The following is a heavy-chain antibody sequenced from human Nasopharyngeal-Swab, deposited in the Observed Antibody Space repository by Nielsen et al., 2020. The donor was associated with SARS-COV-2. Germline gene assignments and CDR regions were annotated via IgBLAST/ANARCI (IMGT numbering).Heavy chain of an antibody. CDR1: GYTFTAYY. CDR3: ARDYGGWYDILTGYLDC. CDR2: INPTTGAT. V-gene: IGHV1-2*06. J-gene: IGHJ4*02. Sequence: ASVQVSCKASGYTFTAYYMHCVRQAPRQGLEWMGRINPTTGATRYAQKFQGRVTMTRDTSITTAYMELTRLRSDDTAVYYCARDYGGWYDILTGYLDCWGQGTLVAVSS. D-gene: IGHD3-9*01.